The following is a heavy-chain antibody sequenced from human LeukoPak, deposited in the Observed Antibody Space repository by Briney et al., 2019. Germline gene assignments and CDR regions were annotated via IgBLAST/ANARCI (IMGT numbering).Heavy chain of an antibody. CDR3: ALWWEPNLY. Sequence: GGSLRLSCAASGFTFSSYGMHWVRQAPGKGLEWVAVISYDGSNKYYADSVKGRFTISRDNSKNTLYLQMNSLRAEDTAVYYCALWWEPNLYWGQGTLVTVSS. D-gene: IGHD1-26*01. V-gene: IGHV3-30*03. CDR2: ISYDGSNK. CDR1: GFTFSSYG. J-gene: IGHJ4*02.